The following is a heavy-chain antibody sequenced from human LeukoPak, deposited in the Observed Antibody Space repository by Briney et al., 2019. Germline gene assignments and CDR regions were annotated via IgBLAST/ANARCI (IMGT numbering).Heavy chain of an antibody. CDR2: ISTDNGDT. CDR1: GYTFTSYG. CDR3: AREGLGELTLDY. Sequence: ASVRVSCKASGYTFTSYGISWVRQAPGQGLEWMGWISTDNGDTNYAQKLQGRVTMTTDTSTSTAYMELRSLRSDDTAVYYCAREGLGELTLDYWGQGTLVTVSS. J-gene: IGHJ4*02. V-gene: IGHV1-18*01. D-gene: IGHD3-16*01.